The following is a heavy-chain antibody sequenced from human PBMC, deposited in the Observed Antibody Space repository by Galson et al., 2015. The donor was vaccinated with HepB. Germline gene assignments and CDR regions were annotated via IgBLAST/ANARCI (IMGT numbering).Heavy chain of an antibody. CDR2: INDNGRTT. D-gene: IGHD3-16*01. CDR1: GFTFSDYA. J-gene: IGHJ4*02. CDR3: VQDRRGTYSFDY. Sequence: SLRLSCAASGFTFSDYAMHWVRQATGKGLEYVSGINDNGRTTHYADSVKDRFTISRDDSKNTVSLEMINLRVEDTAVYHCVQDRRGTYSFDYWGQGILVTVSS. V-gene: IGHV3-64D*06.